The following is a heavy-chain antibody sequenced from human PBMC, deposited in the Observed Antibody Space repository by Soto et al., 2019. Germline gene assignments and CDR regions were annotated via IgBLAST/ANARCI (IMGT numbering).Heavy chain of an antibody. CDR3: ASCLVVAAILDAFDI. CDR2: IYYSGST. J-gene: IGHJ3*02. Sequence: SETLSLTCTVSGGSISSSSYCWGWIRQPPGKGLEWIGSIYYSGSTYYNPSLKSRVTISVDTSKNQFSLKLSSVTAADTAVYYCASCLVVAAILDAFDIWGQGTMVTVSS. V-gene: IGHV4-39*01. CDR1: GGSISSSSYC. D-gene: IGHD2-15*01.